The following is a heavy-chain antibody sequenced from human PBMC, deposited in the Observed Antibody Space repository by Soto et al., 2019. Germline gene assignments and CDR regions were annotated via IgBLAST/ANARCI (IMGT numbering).Heavy chain of an antibody. CDR3: AKSASGWFSAFDI. D-gene: IGHD6-13*01. CDR2: ISGSGGTT. J-gene: IGHJ3*02. Sequence: EVQLLESGGGLVQPGGSLRLSCAASGFTFSSYVMSWVRQAPGKGLEWVSAISGSGGTTYYADSVKSRFTFSRDNSKNTLYLQMNSLRAEDTAVYYCAKSASGWFSAFDIWGQGTMVTVSS. CDR1: GFTFSSYV. V-gene: IGHV3-23*01.